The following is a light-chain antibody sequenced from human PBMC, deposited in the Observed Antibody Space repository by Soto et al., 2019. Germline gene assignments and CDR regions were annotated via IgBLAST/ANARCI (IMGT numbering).Light chain of an antibody. J-gene: IGKJ2*01. Sequence: DIPMTQSPSTLSASVGDRVTITCRASQTIGPALAWYQQKPGKAPHLLIYRASNLESGVPSRFSGSGSGTEFTLAISSLQPDDFATYYCQQYHIFLTFGQGTKLEIK. CDR3: QQYHIFLT. CDR2: RAS. V-gene: IGKV1-5*03. CDR1: QTIGPA.